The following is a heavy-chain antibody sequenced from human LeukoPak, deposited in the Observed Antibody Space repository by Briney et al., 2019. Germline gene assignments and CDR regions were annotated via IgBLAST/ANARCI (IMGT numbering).Heavy chain of an antibody. CDR2: ISAYNGNT. Sequence: ASVKVSCKASGYTFTSYDINWVRQATGQGLEWMGWISAYNGNTNYAQKLQGRVTMTTDTSTSTAYMELRSLRSDDTAVYYCARVGIMVYAPPSAYYFDYWGQGTLVTVSS. D-gene: IGHD2-8*01. V-gene: IGHV1-18*01. J-gene: IGHJ4*02. CDR1: GYTFTSYD. CDR3: ARVGIMVYAPPSAYYFDY.